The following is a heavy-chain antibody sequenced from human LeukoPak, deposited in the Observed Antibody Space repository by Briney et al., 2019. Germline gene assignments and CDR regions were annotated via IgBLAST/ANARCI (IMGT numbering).Heavy chain of an antibody. D-gene: IGHD3-10*01. J-gene: IGHJ6*02. CDR3: AREKNVLLWFGEVEEHPRYYYYGMDV. CDR2: ISAYNGNT. CDR1: GYTFTSYG. Sequence: ASVKVSCKASGYTFTSYGISWVRQAPGQGLEWMGWISAYNGNTNYAQKLQGRVTMTTDTSTSTAYMELRSLRSDDTAVYYCAREKNVLLWFGEVEEHPRYYYYGMDVWGQGTMVTVSS. V-gene: IGHV1-18*01.